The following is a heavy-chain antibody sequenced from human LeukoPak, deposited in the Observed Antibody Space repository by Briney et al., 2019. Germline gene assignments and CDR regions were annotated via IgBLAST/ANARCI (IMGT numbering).Heavy chain of an antibody. Sequence: SSETLSLTCAVYGGSFSGYYWSWIRQPPGKGLEWIGEINHSGSTNYNPSLKSRVTISVDTSKNQFSLKLSSVTAADTAVYYCARCITRTVFIAPTTNWFDPWGQGTLVTVSS. CDR2: INHSGST. CDR3: ARCITRTVFIAPTTNWFDP. D-gene: IGHD3-10*01. CDR1: GGSFSGYY. J-gene: IGHJ5*02. V-gene: IGHV4-34*01.